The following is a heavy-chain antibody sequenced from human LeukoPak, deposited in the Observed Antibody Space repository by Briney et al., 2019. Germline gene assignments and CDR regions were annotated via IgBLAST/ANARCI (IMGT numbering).Heavy chain of an antibody. CDR3: ARASSSPVAGFDY. J-gene: IGHJ4*02. D-gene: IGHD6-6*01. V-gene: IGHV4-59*01. CDR2: IYYSGST. CDR1: GGSIYSYY. Sequence: SETLSLPCTGSGGSIYSYYWRWMRQPPGKGLEWVGYIYYSGSTNYNPSLKSRVTISVYTSKNQFTLKLSSVTAADTAVYYCARASSSPVAGFDYWGQGTLVTVSS.